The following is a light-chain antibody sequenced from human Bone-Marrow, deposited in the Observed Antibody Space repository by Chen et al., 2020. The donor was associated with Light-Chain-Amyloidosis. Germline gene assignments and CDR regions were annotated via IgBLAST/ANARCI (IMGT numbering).Light chain of an antibody. CDR2: GKS. CDR1: QSVSRNY. J-gene: IGKJ2*01. V-gene: IGKV3-20*01. Sequence: EIILTQSPGTLSLSPGETATLSCRARQSVSRNYLAWNQQKPGQTPRLLIYGKSSRATGVPDRFSGSGSGTDFTLAIRRLEPEDFAVYYCQHYANAPYTFGQGTKVEIK. CDR3: QHYANAPYT.